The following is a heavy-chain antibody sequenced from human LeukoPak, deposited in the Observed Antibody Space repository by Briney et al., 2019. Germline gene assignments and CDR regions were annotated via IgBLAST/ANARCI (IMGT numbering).Heavy chain of an antibody. Sequence: PGGSLRLSCAASGFTFSNYWMSWVRQAPGKGLEWVANINQDGSQKYYVASVKGRFTITRDNAKSSLYLQMNSLRAEDTAVYYCAREEIWGQGTMVTVSS. J-gene: IGHJ3*02. CDR1: GFTFSNYW. V-gene: IGHV3-7*01. CDR2: INQDGSQK. CDR3: AREEI.